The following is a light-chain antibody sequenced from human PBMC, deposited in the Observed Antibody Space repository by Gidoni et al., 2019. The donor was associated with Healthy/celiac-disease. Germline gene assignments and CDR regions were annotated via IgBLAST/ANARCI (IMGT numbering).Light chain of an antibody. CDR3: QQRSNWPPLT. CDR1: QSVSSY. Sequence: EIVLTQSPATLSLSPVERATLSCRASQSVSSYLSWYQQKPGQAPRLLIYDASNRATGIPARFSDSGAVTDFTLTISSLEPEDFAVYYCQQRSNWPPLTFGGGTKVEIK. CDR2: DAS. V-gene: IGKV3-11*01. J-gene: IGKJ4*01.